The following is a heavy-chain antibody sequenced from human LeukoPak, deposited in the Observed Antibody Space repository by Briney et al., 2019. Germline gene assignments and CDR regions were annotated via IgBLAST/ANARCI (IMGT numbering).Heavy chain of an antibody. Sequence: GASVKVSCKASGGTFSSYAISWVRQAPGQGLEWMGGIIPIFGTANYAQKFQGRVTITADKSTSTAYMELSRLRSDDTAVYYCARDRGDGYNAYYFDYWGQGTLVTVSS. CDR2: IIPIFGTA. CDR3: ARDRGDGYNAYYFDY. CDR1: GGTFSSYA. V-gene: IGHV1-69*06. J-gene: IGHJ4*02. D-gene: IGHD5-24*01.